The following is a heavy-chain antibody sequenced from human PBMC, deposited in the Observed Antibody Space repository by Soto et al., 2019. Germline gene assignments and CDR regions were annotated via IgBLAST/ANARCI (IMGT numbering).Heavy chain of an antibody. D-gene: IGHD1-20*01. V-gene: IGHV3-30*18. Sequence: GGSLRLSCEGSGFTFRRYAMHWVRQAPGKGLDWVAVISADGGLEFYADSVKGRFAISRDNYKNTLYLQMNSLRAEDAAIYYCVKDRMDHNSVWDPFDIWGQGTMVTVSS. CDR3: VKDRMDHNSVWDPFDI. J-gene: IGHJ3*02. CDR2: ISADGGLE. CDR1: GFTFRRYA.